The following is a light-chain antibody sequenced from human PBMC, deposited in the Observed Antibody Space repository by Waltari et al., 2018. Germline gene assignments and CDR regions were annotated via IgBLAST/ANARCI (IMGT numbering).Light chain of an antibody. Sequence: QSALTQPRPVSGSPGQSVTISCTGTSSSFGGYHYVSWYQQHPAKAPKLMIYYVSKRPSGVPDRFSGSMSGTTASLTISGLQAEDEADYSCCSYAGSYLYVFGTGTKVTVL. J-gene: IGLJ1*01. CDR3: CSYAGSYLYV. CDR2: YVS. CDR1: SSSFGGYHY. V-gene: IGLV2-11*01.